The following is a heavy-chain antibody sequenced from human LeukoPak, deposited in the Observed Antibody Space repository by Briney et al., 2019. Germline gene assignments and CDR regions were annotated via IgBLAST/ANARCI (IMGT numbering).Heavy chain of an antibody. CDR1: GFTFSNYY. D-gene: IGHD6-13*01. J-gene: IGHJ4*02. CDR2: ISSSGSPI. CDR3: ARAGSAWYTPGY. V-gene: IGHV3-11*04. Sequence: GGSLRLSCAASGFTFSNYYMNWIRQAPGKGLEWVSYISSSGSPIYYADSVKGRFTISRDNAENSLYLQMNSLRVEDTAVYYCARAGSAWYTPGYWGQGTLVTVPS.